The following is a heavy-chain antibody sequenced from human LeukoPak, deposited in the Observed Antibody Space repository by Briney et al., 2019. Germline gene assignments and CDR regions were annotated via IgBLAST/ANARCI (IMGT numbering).Heavy chain of an antibody. CDR3: ARGPLATAFDY. CDR2: INHSGST. J-gene: IGHJ4*02. Sequence: SETLSLTCDVYGGSFSGYYWSWIRQPPGKGLEWIGEINHSGSTNYNPSLKSRVTISVDTSKNQSSLKLSSVTAADTAVYYCARGPLATAFDYWGQGTLVTVSS. D-gene: IGHD2-15*01. V-gene: IGHV4-34*01. CDR1: GGSFSGYY.